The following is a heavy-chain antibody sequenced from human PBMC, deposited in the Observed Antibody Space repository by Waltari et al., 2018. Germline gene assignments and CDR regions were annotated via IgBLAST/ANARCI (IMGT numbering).Heavy chain of an antibody. J-gene: IGHJ5*02. CDR1: GGSFSGYY. CDR2: SNHSGSA. Sequence: QVQLQQWGAGLLKPSETLSLTCAVYGGSFSGYYWSWIRQPPGKGLEEIGESNHSGSANYGQSHKSRVTITVDTSKTQFSLKLSIVTATDTAVYYCARGGDCSGGSCYSFDPWGQGTLVTVSS. CDR3: ARGGDCSGGSCYSFDP. D-gene: IGHD2-15*01. V-gene: IGHV4-34*01.